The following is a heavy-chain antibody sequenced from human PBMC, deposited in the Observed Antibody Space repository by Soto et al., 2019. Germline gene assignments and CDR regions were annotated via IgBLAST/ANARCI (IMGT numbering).Heavy chain of an antibody. CDR1: GYTFTRSG. D-gene: IGHD5-12*01. J-gene: IGHJ6*02. CDR2: ISTYNGDT. V-gene: IGHV1-18*01. CDR3: ASEGVAHPYSSRMDV. Sequence: GASVKVSCKASGYTFTRSGISWVRQAPGQGREWMGWISTYNGDTNYAQTFQGRVTMTTDTSTSTAYMELRSLRSDDTAVYSCASEGVAHPYSSRMDVWGQGTPVTVSS.